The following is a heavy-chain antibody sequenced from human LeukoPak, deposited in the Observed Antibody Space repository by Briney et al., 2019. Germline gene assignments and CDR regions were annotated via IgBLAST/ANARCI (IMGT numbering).Heavy chain of an antibody. CDR2: IYWDSDK. CDR1: GFSLTTSKMG. V-gene: IGHV2-5*02. J-gene: IGHJ3*02. Sequence: SGPTLVKPTQTLTLTCTFSGFSLTTSKMGVGWIPQPPGKALEWLAIIYWDSDKRYSPSLKSRLIITKDTPENQVVLTMTNVDPVDTATYYCVHTYCGCDCQSYNQVHGAFDIWGQGTMVTVSS. CDR3: VHTYCGCDCQSYNQVHGAFDI. D-gene: IGHD2-21*02.